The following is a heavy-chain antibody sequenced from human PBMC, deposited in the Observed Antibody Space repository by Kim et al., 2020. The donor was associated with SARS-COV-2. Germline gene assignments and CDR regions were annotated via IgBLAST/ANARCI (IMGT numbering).Heavy chain of an antibody. D-gene: IGHD2-21*02. CDR1: GGSFSGYY. CDR2: INHSGST. CDR3: ARATAYCGGDCYSYWFDP. V-gene: IGHV4-34*01. J-gene: IGHJ5*02. Sequence: SETLSLTCAVYGGSFSGYYWSWIRQPPGKGLEWIGEINHSGSTNYNPSLKSRVTISVDTSKNQFSLKLSSVTAADTAVYYCARATAYCGGDCYSYWFDPWGQGTLVTVSS.